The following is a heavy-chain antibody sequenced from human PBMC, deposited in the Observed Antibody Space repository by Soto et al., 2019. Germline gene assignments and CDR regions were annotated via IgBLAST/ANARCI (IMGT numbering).Heavy chain of an antibody. J-gene: IGHJ6*02. D-gene: IGHD3-9*01. CDR1: GCSISSGGYY. CDR3: ARALRVLRYFDWLPGTYYYGMDV. CDR2: IYYSGST. V-gene: IGHV4-30-4*01. Sequence: TLSLTCTVAGCSISSGGYYWSWIRQPRGKGLEWIGYIYYSGSTYYNPSLKSRVTISVDTSNNQFSLKLSSVTAADTAVYYCARALRVLRYFDWLPGTYYYGMDVWGQGSTVTVSS.